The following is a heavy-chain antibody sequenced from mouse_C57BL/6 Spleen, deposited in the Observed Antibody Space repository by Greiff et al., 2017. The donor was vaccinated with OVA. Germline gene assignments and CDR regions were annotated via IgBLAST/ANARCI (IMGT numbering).Heavy chain of an antibody. CDR3: TTNRFAY. CDR1: GFNIKDDY. V-gene: IGHV14-4*01. J-gene: IGHJ3*01. CDR2: IDPENGDT. Sequence: VQLQQSGAELVRPGASVKLSCTASGFNIKDDYMHWVKQRPEQGLEWIGWIDPENGDTEYASKFQGKATIPADTSSNTAYLQLSILTSEDTAVYYCTTNRFAYWGQGTLVTVSA.